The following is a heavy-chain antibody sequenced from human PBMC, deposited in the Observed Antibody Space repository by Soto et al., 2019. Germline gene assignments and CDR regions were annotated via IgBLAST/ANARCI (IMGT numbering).Heavy chain of an antibody. CDR2: IDWDDDK. Sequence: CPTLVNPTQTLTLTCTFSGFSLSTSGMCVSWIRQPPGKALEWLALIDWDDDKYYSTSLKTRLTISKDTSKNQVVLTMTNMDPVDTATYYCARIPYYYDSSGYYYGAFDIWGQGTMVTVSS. CDR3: ARIPYYYDSSGYYYGAFDI. J-gene: IGHJ3*02. V-gene: IGHV2-70*01. D-gene: IGHD3-22*01. CDR1: GFSLSTSGMC.